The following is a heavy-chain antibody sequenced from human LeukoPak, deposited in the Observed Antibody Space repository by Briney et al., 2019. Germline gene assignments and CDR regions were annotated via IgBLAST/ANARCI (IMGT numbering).Heavy chain of an antibody. CDR1: GGSFSGYY. J-gene: IGHJ6*02. CDR3: ARHAHPQYYDFWSGYYPDYYYYGMDV. V-gene: IGHV4-34*01. Sequence: SETLSLTCAVYGGSFSGYYWSWIRQPPGKGLEWIGEINHSGSTNYNPSLKSRVTISVDTSKNQFSLKLSSVTAADTAVYYCARHAHPQYYDFWSGYYPDYYYYGMDVWGQGTTVTVSS. CDR2: INHSGST. D-gene: IGHD3-3*01.